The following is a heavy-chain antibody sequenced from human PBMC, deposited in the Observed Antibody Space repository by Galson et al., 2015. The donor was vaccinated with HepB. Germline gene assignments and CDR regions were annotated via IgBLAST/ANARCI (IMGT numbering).Heavy chain of an antibody. Sequence: SLRLSCAASGFTFSSYAMHWVRQAPGKGLEWVAVISYDGSNKYYADSVKGRFTISRDNSKNTLYLQMNGLRAEDTAVYYCARAGSGWALDYWGQGTLVTVSS. V-gene: IGHV3-30-3*01. J-gene: IGHJ4*02. D-gene: IGHD6-19*01. CDR1: GFTFSSYA. CDR3: ARAGSGWALDY. CDR2: ISYDGSNK.